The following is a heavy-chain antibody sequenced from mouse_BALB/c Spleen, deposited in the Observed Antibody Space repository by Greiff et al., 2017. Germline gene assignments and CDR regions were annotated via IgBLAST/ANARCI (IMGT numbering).Heavy chain of an antibody. J-gene: IGHJ2*01. D-gene: IGHD2-14*01. Sequence: EVQRVESGGGLVQPGGSLKLSCAASGFTFSSYGMSWVRQTPDKRLELVATINSNGGSTYYPDSVKGRFTISRDNAKNTLYLQMSSLKSEDTAMYYCARDYYRYDHFDYWGQGTTLTVSS. CDR3: ARDYYRYDHFDY. V-gene: IGHV5-6-3*01. CDR2: INSNGGST. CDR1: GFTFSSYG.